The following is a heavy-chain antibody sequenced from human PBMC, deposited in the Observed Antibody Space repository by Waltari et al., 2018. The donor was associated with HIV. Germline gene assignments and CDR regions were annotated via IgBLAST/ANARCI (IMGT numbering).Heavy chain of an antibody. CDR1: GYTFINYA. CDR3: ARAREWELLYPIDY. V-gene: IGHV7-4-1*02. CDR2: IKHIARNP. J-gene: IGHJ4*02. Sequence: QVQLVQSGSELKKTGASVKVSCKASGYTFINYAMNWVRQAAGKGLEWMGWIKHIARNPTYAQGFTGRFVCSLDTSVSTAYLQISSLRTEDTAVYYCARAREWELLYPIDYWGQGTLVTVS. D-gene: IGHD1-26*01.